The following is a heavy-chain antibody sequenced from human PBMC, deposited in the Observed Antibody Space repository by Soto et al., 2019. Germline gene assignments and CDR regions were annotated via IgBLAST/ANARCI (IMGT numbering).Heavy chain of an antibody. CDR3: ARGRDDFNGWHLDF. CDR1: GGSISSHY. Sequence: PSETLSLTCTVSGGSISSHYWSWIRQSPGKGLEWIGYLYYSDSTNYNPSLESRVTISPDTSKNQFSLKVRSVTAADTAVYYCARGRDDFNGWHLDFWGRGNLVTVSS. V-gene: IGHV4-59*11. D-gene: IGHD2-21*02. CDR2: LYYSDST. J-gene: IGHJ2*01.